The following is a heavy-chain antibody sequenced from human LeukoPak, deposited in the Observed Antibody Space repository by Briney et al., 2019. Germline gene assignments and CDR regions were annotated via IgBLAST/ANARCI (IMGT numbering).Heavy chain of an antibody. Sequence: GGSLRLSCAASGFTVSSNYMSWVRQAPGKGLEWVSVIYSGGSTYYADSVKGRFTISRDNSKNTLYLQMNSLRAEDTAVYYCARASLAYCGGDCYPEPPPPFDYWGQGTLVTVSS. CDR2: IYSGGST. J-gene: IGHJ4*02. D-gene: IGHD2-21*02. V-gene: IGHV3-66*01. CDR3: ARASLAYCGGDCYPEPPPPFDY. CDR1: GFTVSSNY.